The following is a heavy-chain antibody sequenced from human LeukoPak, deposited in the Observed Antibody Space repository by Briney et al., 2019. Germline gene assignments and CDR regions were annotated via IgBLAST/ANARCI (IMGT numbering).Heavy chain of an antibody. Sequence: SETLSLTCTVSGGSISSYYWSWIRQPPGKGLEWIGYIYYSGSTNYNPSLKSRVTISVDTSKNQFSLKLSSVTAADTAVYYCASVEQWLDDAFDIWGQGTMVTVSS. V-gene: IGHV4-59*01. D-gene: IGHD6-19*01. J-gene: IGHJ3*02. CDR2: IYYSGST. CDR3: ASVEQWLDDAFDI. CDR1: GGSISSYY.